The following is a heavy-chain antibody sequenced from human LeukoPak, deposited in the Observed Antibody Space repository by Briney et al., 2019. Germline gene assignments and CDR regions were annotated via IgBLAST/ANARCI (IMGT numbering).Heavy chain of an antibody. J-gene: IGHJ4*02. CDR2: IYYSGST. D-gene: IGHD3-22*01. Sequence: SETLSLTCTVSGGSISSSSYYWGWIRQPPGKGLEWIGSIYYSGSTYYNPSLKSRVTISVDKSKNQFSLKLSSVTAADTAVYYCARGYYYDYSGPDFDYWGQGTLVTVSS. CDR1: GGSISSSSYY. CDR3: ARGYYYDYSGPDFDY. V-gene: IGHV4-39*07.